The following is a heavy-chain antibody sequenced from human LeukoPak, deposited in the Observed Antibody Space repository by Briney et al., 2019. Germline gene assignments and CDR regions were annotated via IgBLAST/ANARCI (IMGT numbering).Heavy chain of an antibody. Sequence: QPGGSLRLSCAASGFTFSRQSMNWVRLAPGKGLEWLSHISIASTTYYADSVKGRFTISRDNARNSVFLQMASLRAEDTGVYYGASWAGTAAGFSGPFDYWGLGTLVTVSS. CDR3: ASWAGTAAGFSGPFDY. J-gene: IGHJ4*02. CDR1: GFTFSRQS. V-gene: IGHV3-48*01. CDR2: ISIASTT. D-gene: IGHD6-13*01.